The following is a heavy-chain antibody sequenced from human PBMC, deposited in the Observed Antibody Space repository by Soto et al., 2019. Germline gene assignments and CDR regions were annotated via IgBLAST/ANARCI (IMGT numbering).Heavy chain of an antibody. Sequence: GGSLRLSCAASGFTVSSNYMSWVRQAPGKGLEWVSVIYSGGSTYYADSVKGRFTISRDNSKNTLYLQMNSLRAEDTAVYYCARDNKWLVLAYWGQGTLVTVSS. D-gene: IGHD6-19*01. CDR1: GFTVSSNY. J-gene: IGHJ4*02. CDR3: ARDNKWLVLAY. V-gene: IGHV3-66*01. CDR2: IYSGGST.